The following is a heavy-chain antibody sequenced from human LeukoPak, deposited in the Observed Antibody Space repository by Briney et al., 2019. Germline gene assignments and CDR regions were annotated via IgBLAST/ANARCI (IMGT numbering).Heavy chain of an antibody. CDR2: ISYSGTT. Sequence: SAGTLSLTCIVSGGSITAYKWGWIRQPPGKGLEWMGYISYSGTTKYNPSPKRGPTLSVDKPKNQFPMRLRAVTAAQTPAYYCARRDEGGNLSYAFDIRGQGTLGTVFS. CDR3: ARRDEGGNLSYAFDI. D-gene: IGHD4-23*01. J-gene: IGHJ3*02. CDR1: GGSITAYK. V-gene: IGHV4-59*08.